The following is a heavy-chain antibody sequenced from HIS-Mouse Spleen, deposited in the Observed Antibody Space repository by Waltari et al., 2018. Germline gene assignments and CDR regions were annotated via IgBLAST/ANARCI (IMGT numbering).Heavy chain of an antibody. Sequence: QLQLQESGPGLVKPSETLSLTCTVSGGSISSSSYYWGWIRQPPGMGREWIGSIYYSGSTYSNPSPKSRVTTAVDTSKNQFSLKLSSVTAADTAVYYCAREIPYSSSWYDWYFDLWGRGTLVTVSS. V-gene: IGHV4-39*07. J-gene: IGHJ2*01. CDR3: AREIPYSSSWYDWYFDL. CDR2: IYYSGST. CDR1: GGSISSSSYY. D-gene: IGHD6-13*01.